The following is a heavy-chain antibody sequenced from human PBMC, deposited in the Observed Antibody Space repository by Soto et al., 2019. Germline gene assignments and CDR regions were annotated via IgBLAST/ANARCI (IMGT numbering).Heavy chain of an antibody. CDR1: GYTFSNYG. V-gene: IGHV1-18*01. Sequence: ASVKVSCKASGYTFSNYGISWVRQGPGQGLEWMGWTSGYNGNAHYEEKVQDRIKMTTDTSTSTTYLELRSLRSDDTAVYFCARGPGFGFGYSYAFAMDVWGQGTTVTVSS. CDR2: TSGYNGNA. J-gene: IGHJ6*02. D-gene: IGHD5-18*01. CDR3: ARGPGFGFGYSYAFAMDV.